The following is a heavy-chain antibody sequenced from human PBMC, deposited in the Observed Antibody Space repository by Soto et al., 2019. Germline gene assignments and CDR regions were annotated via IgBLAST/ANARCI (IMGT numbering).Heavy chain of an antibody. CDR1: GGSLSSSNW. J-gene: IGHJ5*02. D-gene: IGHD6-13*01. CDR3: ARGGYSSSWYPWFEP. Sequence: SETLSLTCAVSGGSLSSSNWWSWVRQPPGKGLEWIGEIYHSGSTNYNPSLKSRVTISVDKSKNQFSLKLSSVTAADTAVYYCARGGYSSSWYPWFEPWGQGTLVTVSS. V-gene: IGHV4-4*02. CDR2: IYHSGST.